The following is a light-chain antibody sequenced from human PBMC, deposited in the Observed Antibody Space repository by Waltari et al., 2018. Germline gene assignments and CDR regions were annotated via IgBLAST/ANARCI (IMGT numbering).Light chain of an antibody. V-gene: IGKV3-20*01. J-gene: IGKJ4*01. CDR3: QQYDISPLT. CDR2: GAS. CDR1: QTVRTTY. Sequence: IVLTQSPGTLSLSPGERATLSCRASQTVRTTYLDWYQQTPGQAPTLVIHGASSRATVIPDMFSGIGSGTEFSLTISSLEPEDVAVYYCQQYDISPLTFGGGTKVEIK.